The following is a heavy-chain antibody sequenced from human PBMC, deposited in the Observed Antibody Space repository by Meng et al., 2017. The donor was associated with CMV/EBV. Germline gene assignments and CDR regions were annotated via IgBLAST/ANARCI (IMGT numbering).Heavy chain of an antibody. V-gene: IGHV4-34*01. CDR1: GGSFSGYY. J-gene: IGHJ6*02. Sequence: GSLRLSCAVYGGSFSGYYWSWIRQPPGKGLEWIGEINHSGSTNYNPSLKSRVTISVDTSKNQFSLKLSSVTAADTAVYYCARGEWSRGQYQLQIARYYYYGMDVWGQGTTVTVSS. D-gene: IGHD2-2*01. CDR2: INHSGST. CDR3: ARGEWSRGQYQLQIARYYYYGMDV.